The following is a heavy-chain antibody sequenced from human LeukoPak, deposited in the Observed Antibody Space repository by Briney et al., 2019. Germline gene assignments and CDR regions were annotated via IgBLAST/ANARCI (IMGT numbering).Heavy chain of an antibody. Sequence: GGSLRLSCAASGFTFSNYWMNWVRQAPGKGLVWVSRINSDGSGTGYADSVKGRFTIPRDNAKNTLYLQMNSLRAEDTAVYYCAGRSAGYLEYWGQGTLVSVSS. V-gene: IGHV3-74*01. D-gene: IGHD1-20*01. CDR2: INSDGSGT. J-gene: IGHJ4*02. CDR3: AGRSAGYLEY. CDR1: GFTFSNYW.